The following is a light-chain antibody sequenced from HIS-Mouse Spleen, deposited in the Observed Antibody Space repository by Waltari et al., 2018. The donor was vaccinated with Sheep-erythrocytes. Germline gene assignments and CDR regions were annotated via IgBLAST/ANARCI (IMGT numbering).Light chain of an antibody. J-gene: IGLJ3*02. CDR3: GTWDSSLSAGV. Sequence: QSVLTQPPSVSAAPGQKVTISCSGSSSNIGNSYVSRYQQLPGTAPKLLIYDNNKRPSGIPDRFSGSKSGTSATLGITGLQTGDEADYYCGTWDSSLSAGVFGGGTKLTVL. CDR1: SSNIGNSY. CDR2: DNN. V-gene: IGLV1-51*01.